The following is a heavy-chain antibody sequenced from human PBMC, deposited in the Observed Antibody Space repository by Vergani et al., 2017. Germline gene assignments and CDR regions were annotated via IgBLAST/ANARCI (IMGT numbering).Heavy chain of an antibody. D-gene: IGHD4-11*01. Sequence: QVQLVESGGGVVQPGRSLRLSCAASGFTFSSYGMHWVRQAPGKGLEWVAVISYDGSNKYYADSVKGRFTISRDNSKNTLYLQMNSLRAEDTAVYYCAKDPSSTTVTSDYYYYDGMDVWGQGTTVTVSS. CDR1: GFTFSSYG. CDR2: ISYDGSNK. V-gene: IGHV3-30*18. CDR3: AKDPSSTTVTSDYYYYDGMDV. J-gene: IGHJ6*02.